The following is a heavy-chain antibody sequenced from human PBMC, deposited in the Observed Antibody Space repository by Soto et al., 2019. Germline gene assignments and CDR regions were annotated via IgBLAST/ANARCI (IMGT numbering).Heavy chain of an antibody. V-gene: IGHV3-23*01. CDR2: ISGSGGRT. J-gene: IGHJ3*02. CDR3: AKGGYYSLFDI. D-gene: IGHD3-16*01. Sequence: GGSLRLSWVASGFPFSSYAISWVRQTPGKGLEWVSGISGSGGRTYYADSVKGRFTISRDNSNNTLSLQMHILRVEDTAVYFCAKGGYYSLFDIWGQGTMVTVSS. CDR1: GFPFSSYA.